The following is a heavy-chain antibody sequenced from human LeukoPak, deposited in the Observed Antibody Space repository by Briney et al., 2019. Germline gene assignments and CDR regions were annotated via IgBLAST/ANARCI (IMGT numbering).Heavy chain of an antibody. D-gene: IGHD7-27*01. CDR2: IYRGGVT. CDR3: VSGEDV. J-gene: IGHJ6*04. Sequence: GGCLRVSCAASGFTVSREYMSWVRQAPGKGLEWVSVIYRGGVTNYADSVTGRFTISSGNSKNTLFLQMNSLRAEDTAVYYCVSGEDVWGKGTTVTVSS. V-gene: IGHV3-53*01. CDR1: GFTVSREY.